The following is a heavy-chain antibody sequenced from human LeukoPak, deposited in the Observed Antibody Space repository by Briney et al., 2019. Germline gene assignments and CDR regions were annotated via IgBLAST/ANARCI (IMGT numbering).Heavy chain of an antibody. Sequence: SQTLSLTCALSGDSVPSNSAAWHWIRRSPSRGLEWLGRTYYRSKWNNDYAASVKSRITINPDTTKNQFSLQLNSVTPEDTAVYYCARDTNGFDYWGQGTLVTVSS. D-gene: IGHD2-8*01. J-gene: IGHJ4*02. CDR1: GDSVPSNSAA. CDR3: ARDTNGFDY. V-gene: IGHV6-1*01. CDR2: TYYRSKWNN.